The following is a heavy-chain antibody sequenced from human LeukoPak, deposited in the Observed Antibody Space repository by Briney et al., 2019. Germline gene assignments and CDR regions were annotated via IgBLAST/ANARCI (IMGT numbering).Heavy chain of an antibody. J-gene: IGHJ6*02. CDR1: GYSFTSYW. V-gene: IGHV5-51*01. CDR3: ARTGYCTNGVCYRRKYYYYYGMDV. D-gene: IGHD2-8*01. Sequence: GESLKISCKGSGYSFTSYWIGWVRQMPGKGLEWMGIIYPGDSDTRYSPSFQGQVTISADKSTSTAYLQWSSLKASDTAMYYCARTGYCTNGVCYRRKYYYYYGMDVWGQGTTVTVSS. CDR2: IYPGDSDT.